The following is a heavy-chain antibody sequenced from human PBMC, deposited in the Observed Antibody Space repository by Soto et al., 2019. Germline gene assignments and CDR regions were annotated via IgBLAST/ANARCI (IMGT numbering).Heavy chain of an antibody. J-gene: IGHJ3*02. CDR1: GFTFSSYS. D-gene: IGHD6-13*01. V-gene: IGHV3-48*01. Sequence: GGSLRLSCAASGFTFSSYSMNWVRQAPGKGLEWVSYISSSSSTIYYADSVKGRFTISRDNAKNSLYLQMNSLRAEDTAVYYWARDPGEGAAPYAFDIWGQGTMVTVSS. CDR2: ISSSSSTI. CDR3: ARDPGEGAAPYAFDI.